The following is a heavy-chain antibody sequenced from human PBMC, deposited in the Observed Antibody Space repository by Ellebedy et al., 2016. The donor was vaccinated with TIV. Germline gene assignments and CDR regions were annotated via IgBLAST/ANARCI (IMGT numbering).Heavy chain of an antibody. CDR1: GYTFTSAG. CDR2: ISVHNGNT. D-gene: IGHD3-9*01. Sequence: ASVKVSCKASGYTFTSAGISWVRQAPGQGLEWLGWISVHNGNTNYAQKFRGRVTMTADTSTSTAYMELRRLTSEDTAVYYCARYSYDILTGDNTRFATWGQGTLVTVSS. J-gene: IGHJ5*02. V-gene: IGHV1-18*01. CDR3: ARYSYDILTGDNTRFAT.